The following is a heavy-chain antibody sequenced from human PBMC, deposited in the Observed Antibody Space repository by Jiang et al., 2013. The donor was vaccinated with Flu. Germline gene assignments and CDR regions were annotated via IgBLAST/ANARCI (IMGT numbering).Heavy chain of an antibody. CDR2: IWYDGSNK. Sequence: RSLRLSCAASGFTFSSYGMHWVRQAPGKGLEWVAVIWYDGSNKYYADSVKGRFTISRDNSKNTLYLQMNSLRAEDTAVYYCARGDGLRSDAFDIWGQGTMVTVSS. D-gene: IGHD3-10*02. J-gene: IGHJ3*02. CDR1: GFTFSSYG. CDR3: ARGDGLRSDAFDI. V-gene: IGHV3-33*01.